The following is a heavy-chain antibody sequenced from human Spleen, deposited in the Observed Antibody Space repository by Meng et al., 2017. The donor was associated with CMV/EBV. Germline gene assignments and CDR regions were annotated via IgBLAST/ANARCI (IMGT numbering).Heavy chain of an antibody. CDR3: ARVGGYCSSTSCYAWFDP. D-gene: IGHD2-2*01. CDR1: GGSIDTYY. J-gene: IGHJ5*02. CDR2: MYKSGSA. V-gene: IGHV4-59*01. Sequence: SETLSLTCTVSGGSIDTYYWSWIRQTPAEGLEWIVYMYKSGSANYNPSLKSRVTTSVDTPKNQFSLKLNSVTAADTAVYYCARVGGYCSSTSCYAWFDPWGQGTLVTVSS.